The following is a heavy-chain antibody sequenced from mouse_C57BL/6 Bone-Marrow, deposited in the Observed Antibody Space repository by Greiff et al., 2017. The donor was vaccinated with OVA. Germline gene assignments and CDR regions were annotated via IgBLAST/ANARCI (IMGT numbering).Heavy chain of an antibody. CDR1: GYTFTSYW. D-gene: IGHD1-1*01. CDR2: IDPSDSYT. J-gene: IGHJ1*03. CDR3: ARGGLTTVVESGNWYFDV. Sequence: VQLQQPGAELVKPGASVKLSCKASGYTFTSYWMQWVKQRPGQGLEWIGEIDPSDSYTNYNQKFKGKATLTVDTSSSTAYMQLSSLTSEDSAVYYCARGGLTTVVESGNWYFDVWGTGTTVTVSS. V-gene: IGHV1-50*01.